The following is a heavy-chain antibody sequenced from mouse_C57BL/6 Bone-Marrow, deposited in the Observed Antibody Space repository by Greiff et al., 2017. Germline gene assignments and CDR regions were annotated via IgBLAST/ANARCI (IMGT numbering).Heavy chain of an antibody. CDR2: IWTGGGT. CDR3: ARNCDGSSCEDWFAY. Sequence: VQLQESGPGLVAPSQSLSITCTVSGFSLTSYAISWVRQPPGKGLAWLGVIWTGGGTNYNSALISSLSISKDNAKSQGFLKMNSLQTDDTARYYCARNCDGSSCEDWFAYWGQGTLVTVSA. V-gene: IGHV2-9-1*01. D-gene: IGHD1-1*01. CDR1: GFSLTSYA. J-gene: IGHJ3*01.